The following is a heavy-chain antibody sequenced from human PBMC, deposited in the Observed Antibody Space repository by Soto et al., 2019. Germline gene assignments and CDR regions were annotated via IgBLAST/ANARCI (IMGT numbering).Heavy chain of an antibody. CDR1: GYTFTGYY. J-gene: IGHJ4*02. CDR2: INPNSGGT. D-gene: IGHD1-26*01. CDR3: ARPLVGALGYFDY. V-gene: IGHV1-2*02. Sequence: GASVKVSCKASGYTFTGYYMHWVRQAPGQGLEWMGWINPNSGGTNYAQKFQGRVTTTRDTSISTAYMELSRLRSDDTAVYYCARPLVGALGYFDYWGQGTLVTVSS.